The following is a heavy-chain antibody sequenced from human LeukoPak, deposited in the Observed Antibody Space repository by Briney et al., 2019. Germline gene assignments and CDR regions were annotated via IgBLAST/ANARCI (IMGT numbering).Heavy chain of an antibody. CDR2: ISGSGGST. Sequence: PGGSLRLSCAASGFTFSSYAMSWVRQAPGKGLEWVSAISGSGGSTYYADSVKGRFTISRDNSKNTLYLQMNSLRAEDTAVYYCAKDPTLGYYYYGMDVWGQGTTVTVSS. D-gene: IGHD7-27*01. V-gene: IGHV3-23*01. J-gene: IGHJ6*02. CDR3: AKDPTLGYYYYGMDV. CDR1: GFTFSSYA.